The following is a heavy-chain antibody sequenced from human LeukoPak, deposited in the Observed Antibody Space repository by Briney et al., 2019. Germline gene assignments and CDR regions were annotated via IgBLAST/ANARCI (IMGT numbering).Heavy chain of an antibody. V-gene: IGHV4-39*01. Sequence: SETLSLTCTVSGGSISSINYYWGWIRQPPGKGLEWIGTIYYSGNTYHNPSLMSRVTISTDTSKNQFSLRLSSVTAADTAVYYCARGGICSGGSCYSKPFQHWGQGTLVTVSS. CDR2: IYYSGNT. D-gene: IGHD2-15*01. J-gene: IGHJ1*01. CDR3: ARGGICSGGSCYSKPFQH. CDR1: GGSISSINYY.